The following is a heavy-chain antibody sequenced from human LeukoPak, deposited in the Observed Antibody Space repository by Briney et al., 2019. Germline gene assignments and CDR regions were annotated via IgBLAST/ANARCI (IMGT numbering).Heavy chain of an antibody. D-gene: IGHD2-2*01. CDR1: GFTFAGYA. V-gene: IGHV3-9*01. CDR3: AKDRRSTSYDFDC. J-gene: IGHJ4*02. Sequence: PGGSLRLSCAASGFTFAGYAMHWVRQAPGKGLEWVSGISWNSGSIGYADSVKGRFTISRDNAKNALYLQMNSLRAEDTALYYCAKDRRSTSYDFDCWGQGTLVTVSS. CDR2: ISWNSGSI.